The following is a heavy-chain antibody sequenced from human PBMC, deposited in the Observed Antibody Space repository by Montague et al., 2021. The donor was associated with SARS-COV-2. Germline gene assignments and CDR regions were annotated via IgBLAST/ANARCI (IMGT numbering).Heavy chain of an antibody. D-gene: IGHD3-16*01. CDR1: GGSFSDYY. CDR2: VNHSGRI. V-gene: IGHV4-34*01. Sequence: SETLSLTCAVYGGSFSDYYWTWIRQPPGKGLEWLGEVNHSGRINYNPSLKSRVTISVDTAKSHFSLNLRSVTAADTAVYYCARLVGGNRGPYGMDVWGQGTTVAVPS. CDR3: ARLVGGNRGPYGMDV. J-gene: IGHJ6*02.